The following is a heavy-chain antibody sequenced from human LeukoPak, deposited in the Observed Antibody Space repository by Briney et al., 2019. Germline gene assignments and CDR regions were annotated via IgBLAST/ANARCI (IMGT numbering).Heavy chain of an antibody. V-gene: IGHV3-23*01. Sequence: GGSLRLSCAASGFTFSSYAMSWVRQAPGKGLEWVSAISGSGGSTYYADSVKGRFTISRDNSKNTLYLQMNSLRAEDTAVYYCAKGGDLGGYDPYYYYYYMDVWGKGTTVTVSS. D-gene: IGHD5-12*01. J-gene: IGHJ6*03. CDR2: ISGSGGST. CDR3: AKGGDLGGYDPYYYYYYMDV. CDR1: GFTFSSYA.